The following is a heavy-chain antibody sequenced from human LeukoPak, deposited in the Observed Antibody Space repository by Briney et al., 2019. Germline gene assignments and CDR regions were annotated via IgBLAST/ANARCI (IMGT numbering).Heavy chain of an antibody. CDR1: GYSFTNYW. Sequence: GESLKISCKASGYSFTNYWIVWVRQTPGKGLEWMGIIYPGDSDTRYSPSFQGQVTISADKSISTAYLQWSSLKASDTAMYYCASGYRFGLYYFDYWGQGTLVTVSS. CDR3: ASGYRFGLYYFDY. J-gene: IGHJ4*02. D-gene: IGHD5-18*01. CDR2: IYPGDSDT. V-gene: IGHV5-51*01.